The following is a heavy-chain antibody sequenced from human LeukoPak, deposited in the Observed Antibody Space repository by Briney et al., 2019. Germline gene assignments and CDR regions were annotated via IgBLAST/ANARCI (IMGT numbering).Heavy chain of an antibody. V-gene: IGHV4-30-4*01. D-gene: IGHD1-26*01. CDR3: ARAIPCMSTSWEYYFDY. CDR2: IHYSGST. CDR1: GGSISSGDYY. Sequence: KTSETLSLTCTVSGGSISSGDYYWSWIRQPPGKGLEWSGYIHYSGSTYFNPSLKSRVTISVDTSKNQFSLKLSSVTAADTAVYYCARAIPCMSTSWEYYFDYWGQGTLVTVSS. J-gene: IGHJ4*02.